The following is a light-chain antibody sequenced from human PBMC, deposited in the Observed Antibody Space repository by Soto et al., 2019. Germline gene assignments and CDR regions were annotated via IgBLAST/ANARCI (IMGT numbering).Light chain of an antibody. V-gene: IGKV3-15*01. CDR3: QQYKDRPRWT. CDR1: QSISSN. J-gene: IGKJ1*01. CDR2: GAS. Sequence: EMVMTQSPATLSVSPGERATLSCRASQSISSNLAWYQQKPGQAPRLLVYGASARATGVPARFSGSGSGTEFTLTISSLQSEDFPVYYCQQYKDRPRWTFGPGTKVEI.